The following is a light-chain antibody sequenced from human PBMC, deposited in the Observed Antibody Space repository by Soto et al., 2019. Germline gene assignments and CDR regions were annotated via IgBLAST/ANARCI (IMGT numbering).Light chain of an antibody. V-gene: IGKV3-20*01. Sequence: EIVLTQSPGTLSLSPGERATLSCRASQSVSSSYLAWYQQKPGQAPRLLIYGASSRATGIPDRFSGSWSGTDFTLTISRLEPEDFAMYYCQNFGDSPFTFGPGTKVDIK. CDR3: QNFGDSPFT. CDR2: GAS. CDR1: QSVSSSY. J-gene: IGKJ3*01.